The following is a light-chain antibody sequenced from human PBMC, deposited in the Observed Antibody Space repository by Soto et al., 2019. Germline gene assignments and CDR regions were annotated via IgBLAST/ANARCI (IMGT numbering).Light chain of an antibody. Sequence: QSVLTQPPSASGTPGQRVTISCSGSSPNIGSNYVYWYQHLPGTAPKLLIYRNNQRPSGVPDRFSGSKSGTSASLAICGLRSEDEADYYCAAWDDSLSGEVFGTGTKLTVL. V-gene: IGLV1-47*01. CDR3: AAWDDSLSGEV. J-gene: IGLJ1*01. CDR2: RNN. CDR1: SPNIGSNY.